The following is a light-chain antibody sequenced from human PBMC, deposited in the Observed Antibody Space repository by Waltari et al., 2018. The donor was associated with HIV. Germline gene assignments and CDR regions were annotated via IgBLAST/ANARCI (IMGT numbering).Light chain of an antibody. CDR3: AAWDVSLSALV. CDR1: SSNIGTNL. J-gene: IGLJ2*01. CDR2: RND. V-gene: IGLV1-47*01. Sequence: QSVLTQPPSASGTPGQRVTISCSGSSSNIGTNLVYWYQLPGAAPKLLIYRNDQRPSRVPDRFSGSMSGTSASLAISGLRSEDEADYYCAAWDVSLSALVFGGGTKLTVL.